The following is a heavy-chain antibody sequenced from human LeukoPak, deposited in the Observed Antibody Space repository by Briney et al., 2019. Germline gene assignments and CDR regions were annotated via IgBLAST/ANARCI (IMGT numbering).Heavy chain of an antibody. CDR1: GFTFSSYA. D-gene: IGHD6-19*01. CDR2: ISYDGSNK. V-gene: IGHV3-30-3*01. J-gene: IGHJ1*01. CDR3: ARTGNVAGSEYFQH. Sequence: GRSLRLSCAASGFTFSSYAMHWVRQAPGKGLEWVSVISYDGSNKYYADSVKGRFTISRAKNTLYLQMNSLRAEDTAVYYCARTGNVAGSEYFQHWGQGTLVTVSS.